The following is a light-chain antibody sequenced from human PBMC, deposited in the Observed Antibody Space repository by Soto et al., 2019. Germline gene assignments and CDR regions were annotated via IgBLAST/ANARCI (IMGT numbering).Light chain of an antibody. J-gene: IGKJ1*01. CDR3: QQSYSTLGT. CDR1: QSISSY. Sequence: DIQMTQSPSSLSASVGDRVTITCRASQSISSYLNRYQQKPGKAPKLLIYAASSLQSGVPSRFSGSGSGTDFTLTISSLRPEDFATYYCQQSYSTLGTFGQGTKVEIK. CDR2: AAS. V-gene: IGKV1-39*01.